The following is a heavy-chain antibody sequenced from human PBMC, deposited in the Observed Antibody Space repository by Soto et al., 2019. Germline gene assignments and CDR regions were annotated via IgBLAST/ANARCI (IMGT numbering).Heavy chain of an antibody. J-gene: IGHJ4*02. D-gene: IGHD3-22*01. CDR1: GGTFSSYA. Sequence: QVQLVQSGAEVKKPGSSVKVSCKASGGTFSSYAISWVRQAPGQGLEWMGGIIPIFGTANYAQKFQGRVTITADKYTSTAYMELSRLRSEDTAVYYCARDVEYYDSSGFCYYFDYWGQGTLVTVSS. CDR3: ARDVEYYDSSGFCYYFDY. V-gene: IGHV1-69*06. CDR2: IIPIFGTA.